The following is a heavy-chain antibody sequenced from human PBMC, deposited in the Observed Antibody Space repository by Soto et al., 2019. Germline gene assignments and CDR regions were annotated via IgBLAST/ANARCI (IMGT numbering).Heavy chain of an antibody. V-gene: IGHV3-30-3*01. D-gene: IGHD2-2*03. CDR2: ISSDGSNQ. CDR1: GFTFETFY. J-gene: IGHJ4*02. CDR3: ARVFDGYYFDY. Sequence: QVQLVESGGGVVQPGTSLTLSCAASGFTFETFYMHWVRQDPGKGLQWVGVISSDGSNQYYADSVKGRFSISRDNSKNILYLQLNSLIPQDTAVYSCARVFDGYYFDYWGQGALVTVSS.